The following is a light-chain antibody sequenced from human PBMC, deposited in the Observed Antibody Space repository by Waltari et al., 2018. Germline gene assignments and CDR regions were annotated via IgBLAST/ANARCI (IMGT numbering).Light chain of an antibody. CDR2: GND. V-gene: IGLV1-44*01. J-gene: IGLJ1*01. Sequence: QSMLTQSPPASGTPGQTVTISCSGSSSNIGTNTVNWYQQLPGTAPKVVIYGNDQRPSGVPDRFSGSKSGTSASLAISGFQSEDEADYYCAAWDDTLNGHFVFGTGTKVTVL. CDR3: AAWDDTLNGHFV. CDR1: SSNIGTNT.